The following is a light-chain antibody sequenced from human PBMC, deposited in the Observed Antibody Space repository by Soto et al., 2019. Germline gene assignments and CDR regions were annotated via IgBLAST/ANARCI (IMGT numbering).Light chain of an antibody. CDR1: QDIRSS. CDR3: QQYNNWPFS. Sequence: EIVMTQSPATLSVSPGERVTLSCRASQDIRSSLAWYQQKPGQAPRLLIYGASIRATGVPATFSGSGSGTEFTLSISSLQSEDFAVYFCQQYNNWPFSFGQGTRLEI. CDR2: GAS. V-gene: IGKV3-15*01. J-gene: IGKJ5*01.